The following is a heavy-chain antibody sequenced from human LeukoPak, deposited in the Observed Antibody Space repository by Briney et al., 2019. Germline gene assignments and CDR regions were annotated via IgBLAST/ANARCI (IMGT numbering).Heavy chain of an antibody. CDR2: ISSSGRNI. Sequence: GGSLRLSCAASGFTFSNYEFNWVRQAPGKGLERVSYISSSGRNIYYADSVKGRFTISRDNAKNSLYLQMNSLRAEDTAVYYCARDLVQLWSKDFWGQGTLVTVSS. CDR1: GFTFSNYE. D-gene: IGHD5-18*01. J-gene: IGHJ4*02. V-gene: IGHV3-48*03. CDR3: ARDLVQLWSKDF.